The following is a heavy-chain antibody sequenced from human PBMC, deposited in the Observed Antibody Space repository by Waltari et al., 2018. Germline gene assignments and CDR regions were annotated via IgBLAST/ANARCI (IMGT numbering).Heavy chain of an antibody. Sequence: EVQLVESGGGLVQPGGSLRLSCAASGFTFSSYWMSWVRQAPGKGLEWVANIKQDGSEKYYVDSVKGRFTISRDNAKNSLYLQMNSLRAEDTAVYYCARDRGTMVRAYFDYWGQGTLVTVSS. CDR2: IKQDGSEK. D-gene: IGHD3-10*01. J-gene: IGHJ4*02. CDR1: GFTFSSYW. CDR3: ARDRGTMVRAYFDY. V-gene: IGHV3-7*01.